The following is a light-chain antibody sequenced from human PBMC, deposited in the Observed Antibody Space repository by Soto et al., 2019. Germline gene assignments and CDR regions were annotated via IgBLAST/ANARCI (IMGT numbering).Light chain of an antibody. CDR1: QSISRW. V-gene: IGKV1-5*01. Sequence: DIQMTQSPSTLSASVGDRVTITCRASQSISRWLAWYQLKPGTAPKLLIYDVSNLQSGVPSRFSGSASGTEFSLTIGSLQPDDYAIYYCQQYSTHSTFGKGTKLEI. J-gene: IGKJ2*01. CDR3: QQYSTHST. CDR2: DVS.